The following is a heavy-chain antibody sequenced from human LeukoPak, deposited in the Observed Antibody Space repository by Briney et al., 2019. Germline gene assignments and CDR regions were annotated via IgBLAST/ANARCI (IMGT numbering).Heavy chain of an antibody. CDR3: VGLMSGTKLGPAFHYYYGMDV. CDR1: GYTFTRYA. J-gene: IGHJ6*02. D-gene: IGHD2-2*01. V-gene: IGHV1-3*04. CDR2: INTGNGNT. Sequence: GASVKVSCKASGYTFTRYAMHWVRQAPGQRLEWMGWINTGNGNTKYSQKFQGRVTIARDKSASTVHMELSSLRSEDTAVYYCVGLMSGTKLGPAFHYYYGMDVWGQGTTVTVSS.